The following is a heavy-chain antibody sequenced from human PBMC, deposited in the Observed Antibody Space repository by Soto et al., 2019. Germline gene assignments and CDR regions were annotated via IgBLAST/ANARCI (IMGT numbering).Heavy chain of an antibody. V-gene: IGHV3-30*18. CDR3: AKDQYGDYVGLVDY. CDR1: GFTFSSYG. D-gene: IGHD4-17*01. Sequence: LRLSCAASGFTFSSYGMHWVRQAPGKGLEWVAVISYDGSNKYYADSVKGRFTISRDNSKNTLYLQMNSLRAEDTAVYYCAKDQYGDYVGLVDYWGQGTLVTVSS. J-gene: IGHJ4*02. CDR2: ISYDGSNK.